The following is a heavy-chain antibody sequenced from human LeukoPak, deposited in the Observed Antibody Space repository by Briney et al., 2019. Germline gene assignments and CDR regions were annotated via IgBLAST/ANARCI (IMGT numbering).Heavy chain of an antibody. J-gene: IGHJ4*02. D-gene: IGHD6-13*01. Sequence: SETLSLTCAVYGGSFSNYYWGWIRQPPGKGLEWIGSIYYSGSTYYNPSLKSRVTISVDTSKNQFSLKLSSVTAADTAVYYCARAPPGIAVAGIDYWGQGTLVTVSS. CDR3: ARAPPGIAVAGIDY. CDR2: IYYSGST. V-gene: IGHV4-39*07. CDR1: GGSFSNYY.